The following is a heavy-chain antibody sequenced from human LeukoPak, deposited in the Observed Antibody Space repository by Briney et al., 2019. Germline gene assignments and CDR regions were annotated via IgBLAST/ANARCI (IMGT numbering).Heavy chain of an antibody. CDR2: IWYDGSDK. CDR3: ARDITDDSSAYPDY. CDR1: GFTFSSHG. Sequence: GRSLRPSCAASGFTFSSHGMHWVRQAPGKGLEWVALIWYDGSDKYYEDSVKGRFTISRDNSKNTLYLQMNSLRTEDTAVYYCARDITDDSSAYPDYWGQGTLVTVSS. D-gene: IGHD3-22*01. J-gene: IGHJ4*02. V-gene: IGHV3-33*01.